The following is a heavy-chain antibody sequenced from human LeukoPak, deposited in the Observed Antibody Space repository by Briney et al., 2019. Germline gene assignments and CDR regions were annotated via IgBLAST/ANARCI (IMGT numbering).Heavy chain of an antibody. D-gene: IGHD2-2*01. V-gene: IGHV4-4*02. CDR1: GGSISSSNW. J-gene: IGHJ6*02. CDR2: IYHSGST. Sequence: SETLSLTCAVSGGSISSSNWWSWVRQPPGKGLEWIGEIYHSGSTNYNPSLKSRVTISVDKSKNQFSLKLSSVTAADTAVYYCARDQAVPAASYYYGMDVWGQGTTVTVSS. CDR3: ARDQAVPAASYYYGMDV.